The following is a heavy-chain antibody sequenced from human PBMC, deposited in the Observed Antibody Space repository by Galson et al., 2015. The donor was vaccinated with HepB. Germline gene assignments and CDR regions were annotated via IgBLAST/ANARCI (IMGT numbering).Heavy chain of an antibody. CDR2: ISNNDESK. CDR1: GFTFSSYA. Sequence: SLRLSCAASGFTFSSYAMSWVRQAPGKGLEWVSGISNNDESKYYADSVKGRFTISRDKSKNTLYLQMSSLRAEDTAVYYCAKVGRRPDDALHIWGQGTMVTVSS. D-gene: IGHD1-26*01. J-gene: IGHJ3*02. V-gene: IGHV3-23*01. CDR3: AKVGRRPDDALHI.